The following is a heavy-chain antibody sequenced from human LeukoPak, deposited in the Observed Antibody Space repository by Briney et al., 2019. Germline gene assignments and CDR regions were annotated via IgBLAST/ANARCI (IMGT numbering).Heavy chain of an antibody. CDR1: GASISSNY. J-gene: IGHJ2*01. V-gene: IGHV4-59*01. CDR2: IYYSGST. D-gene: IGHD4-23*01. Sequence: SETLSLTCAVSGASISSNYWSWIRRPPGKGLEWIAFIYYSGSTKYNPSLKSRVTVSVDTSKNQFSLKLSSVTAADTAVYYCARARYGGNSEGYFDLWGRGTLVTVSS. CDR3: ARARYGGNSEGYFDL.